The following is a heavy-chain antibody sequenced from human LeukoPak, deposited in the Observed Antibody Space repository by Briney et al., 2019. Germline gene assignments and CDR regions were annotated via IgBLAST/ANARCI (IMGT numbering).Heavy chain of an antibody. V-gene: IGHV4-59*01. CDR1: GDSLNTYY. CDR3: ARVVRGVVTSNWFDP. CDR2: VASSGTS. D-gene: IGHD2-21*02. Sequence: PSETLSLTCTVPGDSLNTYYWTWLRQTPGKELEWIGFVASSGTSNYNPSLKSRVSISIDTSKNQFSLALTSVTPADTAVYYCARVVRGVVTSNWFDPWGQGTLVSVSS. J-gene: IGHJ5*02.